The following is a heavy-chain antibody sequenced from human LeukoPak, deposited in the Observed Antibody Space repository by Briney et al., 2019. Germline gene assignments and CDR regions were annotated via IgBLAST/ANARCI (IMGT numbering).Heavy chain of an antibody. CDR2: ISYDGGNK. CDR3: AKASPIGNDYDPPAGYFDY. V-gene: IGHV3-30*18. Sequence: GGSLRLSCAASGFTFSSYGMHWVRQAPGKGLEWVAVISYDGGNKYYADSVKGRFTISRDNSKNTLYLQMNSLRAEDTAVYYCAKASPIGNDYDPPAGYFDYWGQGTLVTVSS. CDR1: GFTFSSYG. J-gene: IGHJ4*02. D-gene: IGHD3-3*01.